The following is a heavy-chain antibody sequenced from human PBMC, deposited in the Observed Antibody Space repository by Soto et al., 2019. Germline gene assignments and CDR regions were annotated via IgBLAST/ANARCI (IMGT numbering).Heavy chain of an antibody. D-gene: IGHD5-18*01. J-gene: IGHJ4*02. CDR2: ISYGGST. Sequence: QVQLQESGPGLVKPSQTLSLTCTVSGGSISSGGYCWSWIRQHPGKGLDWIGCISYGGSTSYNPSLTSPVTISVDTSKNQLSLKLTSVTAADTAVYYCSREIHVWGQGALITVSS. CDR1: GGSISSGGYC. V-gene: IGHV4-31*01. CDR3: SREIHV.